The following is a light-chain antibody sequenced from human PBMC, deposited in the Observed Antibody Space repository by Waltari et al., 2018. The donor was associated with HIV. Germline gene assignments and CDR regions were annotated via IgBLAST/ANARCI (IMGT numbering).Light chain of an antibody. J-gene: IGKJ1*01. Sequence: LVTQSPQFLSVTSGEPPSISCESSQSLTHDNGFNYLDWYVQRAGRSPQLLIHLASSRASDVPARFSGTVSGTNFTLTISSLESSDVGLYYCMQTLQTPWTFGQGTRV. V-gene: IGKV2-28*01. CDR1: QSLTHDNGFNY. CDR3: MQTLQTPWT. CDR2: LAS.